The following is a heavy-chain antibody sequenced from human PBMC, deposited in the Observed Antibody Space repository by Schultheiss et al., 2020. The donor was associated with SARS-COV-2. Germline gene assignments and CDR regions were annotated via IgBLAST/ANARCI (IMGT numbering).Heavy chain of an antibody. CDR2: IYTSGST. V-gene: IGHV4-4*07. CDR3: ARDRPTYYYDSSGYAH. D-gene: IGHD3-22*01. J-gene: IGHJ4*02. CDR1: GGSFSGYY. Sequence: SETLSLTCAVYGGSFSGYYWSWIRQPAGKGLEWIGRIYTSGSTNYNPSLKSRVTISVDTSKNQFSLKLSSVTAADTAVYYCARDRPTYYYDSSGYAHWGQGTLVTVSS.